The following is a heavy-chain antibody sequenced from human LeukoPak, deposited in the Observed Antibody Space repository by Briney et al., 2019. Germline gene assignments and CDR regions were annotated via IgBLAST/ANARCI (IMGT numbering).Heavy chain of an antibody. CDR3: ARGSDSRNTFFYFDS. D-gene: IGHD1-26*01. J-gene: IGHJ4*02. CDR2: IYYSGST. V-gene: IGHV4-59*12. CDR1: GGSITSYY. Sequence: PSETLSLTCTVSGGSITSYYWSWIRQPPGKGLEWIAYIYYSGSTKYNPSLESRVTISVDTSKNQFSLKLSSVTAADTAVYYCARGSDSRNTFFYFDSWGQGTHVTVSS.